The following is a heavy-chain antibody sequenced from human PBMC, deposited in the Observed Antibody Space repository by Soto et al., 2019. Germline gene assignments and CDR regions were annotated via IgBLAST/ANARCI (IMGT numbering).Heavy chain of an antibody. V-gene: IGHV4-30-4*01. D-gene: IGHD3-22*01. Sequence: SETLSLTCTVSGGSISSGDYYWSWIRQPPGKGLEWIGYIYYSGSTYYNPSLKSRVTISVDTSKNQFSLKLSSVTAADTAVYYCATGVVAEHFYDSSGYFSDAYWGQGTQVTVSS. CDR2: IYYSGST. J-gene: IGHJ4*02. CDR1: GGSISSGDYY. CDR3: ATGVVAEHFYDSSGYFSDAY.